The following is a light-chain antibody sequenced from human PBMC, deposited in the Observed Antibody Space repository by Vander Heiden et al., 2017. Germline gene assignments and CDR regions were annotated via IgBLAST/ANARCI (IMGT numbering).Light chain of an antibody. J-gene: IGLJ1*01. V-gene: IGLV2-14*03. CDR1: KRDVDMYDF. CDR3: ISYRSSSTLDFV. Sequence: QSALAQPASVSASPGPSITISCTGTKRDVDMYDFVSWYQQPPGKAPKLIISGVNDRPSGVSHRFSGSKSGNTASLTISGLQPDDEGDYYCISYRSSSTLDFVFGTGTWVTVL. CDR2: GVN.